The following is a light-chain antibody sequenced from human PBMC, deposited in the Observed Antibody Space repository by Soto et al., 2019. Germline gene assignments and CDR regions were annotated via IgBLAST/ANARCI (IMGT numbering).Light chain of an antibody. CDR1: QSVASY. Sequence: IVLTQSPATLSLSPGEGATLSCRASQSVASYLAWYQQKPGQAPRLLIYDASNRATGIPARFSGSGSGTDFTLTISSLEPEDFAVYYCQQRITWPPLTFGGGNKVEIK. CDR2: DAS. CDR3: QQRITWPPLT. J-gene: IGKJ4*01. V-gene: IGKV3-11*01.